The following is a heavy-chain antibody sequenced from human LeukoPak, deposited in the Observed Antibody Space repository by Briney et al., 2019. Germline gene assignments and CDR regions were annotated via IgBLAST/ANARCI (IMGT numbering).Heavy chain of an antibody. CDR1: GFTFSSYW. V-gene: IGHV3-7*01. J-gene: IGHJ3*02. D-gene: IGHD2-2*01. CDR2: IKQDGSEK. Sequence: GGSLRLSCAASGFTFSSYWMSWVRQAPGKGLEWVANIKQDGSEKYYVDSVKGRFTISRDNAKNSLYLQMNSLRAEDTAVYYCARDHDCSSTSCYVEDDAFDIWGQGTMVTVSS. CDR3: ARDHDCSSTSCYVEDDAFDI.